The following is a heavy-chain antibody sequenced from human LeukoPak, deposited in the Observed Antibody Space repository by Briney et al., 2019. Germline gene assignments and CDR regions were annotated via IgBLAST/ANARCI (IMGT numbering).Heavy chain of an antibody. CDR2: IYDSGST. D-gene: IGHD5-24*01. J-gene: IGHJ6*03. CDR3: ARRGMATINNYYYYYMDV. V-gene: IGHV4-31*03. Sequence: SETLSLTCTVSGGSISSGGYYWSWIRQHPGKGLEWIGYIYDSGSTYYNPSLKSRVTISVDTSKNQFSLKLSSVTAADTAVYYCARRGMATINNYYYYYMDVWGKGTTVTVSS. CDR1: GGSISSGGYY.